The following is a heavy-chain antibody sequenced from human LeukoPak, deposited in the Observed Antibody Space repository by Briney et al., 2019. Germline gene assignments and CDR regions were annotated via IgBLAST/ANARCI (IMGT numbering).Heavy chain of an antibody. Sequence: SETLSLTCTVSGGSISSGSYYWSWIRQPAGKGLEWIGRIYTSGSTNYNPSLKSRVTISVDTSKNQFSLKLSSVTAADTAVYYCAFDGWARGSHYYMDVWGKGTTVTISS. J-gene: IGHJ6*03. D-gene: IGHD3-9*01. CDR2: IYTSGST. CDR3: AFDGWARGSHYYMDV. CDR1: GGSISSGSYY. V-gene: IGHV4-61*02.